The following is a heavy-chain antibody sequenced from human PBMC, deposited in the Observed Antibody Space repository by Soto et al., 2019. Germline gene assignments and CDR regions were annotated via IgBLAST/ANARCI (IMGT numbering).Heavy chain of an antibody. V-gene: IGHV3-23*01. CDR1: GFTFNNYV. J-gene: IGHJ5*02. CDR3: AKDELGGTMGLFDP. CDR2: INSNGRSA. Sequence: EVHLLESGGGLVQPGGSLRLSCAASGFTFNNYVMSWLRQAPGRGLEWVSSINSNGRSADYADSVKGRFTISRDNSRSTLHLQMNSLRGEDTAINYCAKDELGGTMGLFDPWGRGTLVTVST. D-gene: IGHD3-10*01.